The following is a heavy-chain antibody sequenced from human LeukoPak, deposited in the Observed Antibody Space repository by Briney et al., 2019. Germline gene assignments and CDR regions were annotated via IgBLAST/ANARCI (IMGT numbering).Heavy chain of an antibody. CDR1: GGSISSYY. Sequence: PSETLSLTCTVSGGSISSYYWSWIRQPPGKGLEWIGYIYYSGSTNYNPSLKSRVTISVDTSKNQFSLKLSSVTAADTAVYYCAREMYYYDSSGPSGAFDIWGQGTMVTVSS. D-gene: IGHD3-22*01. V-gene: IGHV4-59*01. CDR2: IYYSGST. CDR3: AREMYYYDSSGPSGAFDI. J-gene: IGHJ3*02.